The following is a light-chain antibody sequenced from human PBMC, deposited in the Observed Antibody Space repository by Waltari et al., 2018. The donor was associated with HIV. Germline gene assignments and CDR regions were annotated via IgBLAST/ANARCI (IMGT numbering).Light chain of an antibody. V-gene: IGLV7-46*01. CDR2: DTF. CDR1: TGPVTCVHH. Sequence: QAVVTQEPSLPVSPGGTVTLPCGSSTGPVTCVHHPYSFQQKSGHAPRPLSYDTFNTHSGTPARFSGSLLGGKAALTLSGAQPEDEAEYFCLLSFAGARPVVFGGGTNLTVL. J-gene: IGLJ2*01. CDR3: LLSFAGARPVV.